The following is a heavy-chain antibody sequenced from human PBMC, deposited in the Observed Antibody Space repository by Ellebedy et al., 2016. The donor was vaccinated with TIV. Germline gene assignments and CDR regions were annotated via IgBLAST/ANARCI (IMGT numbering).Heavy chain of an antibody. J-gene: IGHJ6*02. V-gene: IGHV3-7*03. CDR1: GFTFNSYW. CDR3: VRDGAYGDYSPGYYGMDV. Sequence: GESLKISRAASGFTFNSYWMSWVRQAPGKGLEWVANINQDGSRIYYVDSVKGRFTISRDNAKNSVYLRMNTLRVEDTAVYHCVRDGAYGDYSPGYYGMDVWGQGTTVTVSS. D-gene: IGHD3-22*01. CDR2: INQDGSRI.